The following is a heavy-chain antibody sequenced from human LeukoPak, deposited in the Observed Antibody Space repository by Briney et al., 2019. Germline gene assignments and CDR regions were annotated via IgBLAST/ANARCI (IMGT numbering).Heavy chain of an antibody. D-gene: IGHD3-9*01. J-gene: IGHJ4*02. V-gene: IGHV3-30*03. Sequence: PGRSLRLSCAASGFTFSSYGMHWVRQAPGKGLEWVAVISYDGSNKYYADSVKGRFTISRDNSKNTLYLQMNSLRAEDTAVYYCVPRASPYYDILTGYYSPPFDYWGQGTLVTVSS. CDR2: ISYDGSNK. CDR3: VPRASPYYDILTGYYSPPFDY. CDR1: GFTFSSYG.